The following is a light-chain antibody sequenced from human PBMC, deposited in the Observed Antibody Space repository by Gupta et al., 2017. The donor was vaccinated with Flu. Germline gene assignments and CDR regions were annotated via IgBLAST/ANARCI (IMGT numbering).Light chain of an antibody. Sequence: PAALSVSPGERATLSCRASQTVTTNLAWYQQRPGQAPTLLISGASNRATGIPARFGGSGSGTEFTLTISSLQSEDFAVYYCQQESSWPFTFGQGTKLEI. CDR2: GAS. CDR3: QQESSWPFT. CDR1: QTVTTN. V-gene: IGKV3-15*01. J-gene: IGKJ2*01.